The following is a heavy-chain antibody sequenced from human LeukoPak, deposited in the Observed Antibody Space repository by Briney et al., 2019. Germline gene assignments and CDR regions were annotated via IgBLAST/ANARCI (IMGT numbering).Heavy chain of an antibody. J-gene: IGHJ4*02. Sequence: SVKVSCKASGDTFSSYVISWVRQAPGQGLEWMGGIIPIFGTANYAQKFRGRVTITTDESTSTAYMELSSLRSEDTAVYYCARGTPKWEPPGYWGQGTLVTVSS. CDR1: GDTFSSYV. D-gene: IGHD1-26*01. V-gene: IGHV1-69*05. CDR3: ARGTPKWEPPGY. CDR2: IIPIFGTA.